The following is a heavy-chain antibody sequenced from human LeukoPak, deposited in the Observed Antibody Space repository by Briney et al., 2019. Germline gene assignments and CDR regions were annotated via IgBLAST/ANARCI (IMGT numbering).Heavy chain of an antibody. Sequence: GGSLRLSCAASGFNFKSAWMNWVRRAPGKGPEWVARIKSNADGGTVHYAAPVSGRFTMSRDDSQSTLYLQMDSLKTEDTALYCTTALRWEQPNFDYWGQGTFVTVSS. CDR3: TTALRWEQPNFDY. CDR1: GFNFKSAW. V-gene: IGHV3-15*01. J-gene: IGHJ4*02. D-gene: IGHD1-26*01. CDR2: IKSNADGGTV.